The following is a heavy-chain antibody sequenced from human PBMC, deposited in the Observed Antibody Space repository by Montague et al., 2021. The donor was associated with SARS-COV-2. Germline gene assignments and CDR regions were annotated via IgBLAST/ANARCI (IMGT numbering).Heavy chain of an antibody. CDR3: VRPLWFGDSDYYFDS. V-gene: IGHV3-74*01. J-gene: IGHJ4*02. CDR1: GFTFRSYW. Sequence: SLRLSCAASGFTFRSYWMHWVRQVPGRGPVWVSSIKHDGTSKHYTASVKGRFIISRDNARNTLSLQMTNMRADDTAIYYCVRPLWFGDSDYYFDSWGQGTMVTVSS. CDR2: IKHDGTSK. D-gene: IGHD3-10*01.